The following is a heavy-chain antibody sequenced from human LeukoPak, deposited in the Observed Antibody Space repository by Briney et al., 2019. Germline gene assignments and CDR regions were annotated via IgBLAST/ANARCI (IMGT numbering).Heavy chain of an antibody. V-gene: IGHV4-59*01. Sequence: PSETLSLTCTVSGGSISSYYWSWIRQPPGKGLEWIGYIYYSGSTNYNPSLKSRVTISVDTSKNQFSLKLSSVTAADTAVYYCARVLEGYCSSTSCKRLYYYYMDVWGKGTTVTVSS. CDR2: IYYSGST. CDR1: GGSISSYY. D-gene: IGHD2-2*01. J-gene: IGHJ6*03. CDR3: ARVLEGYCSSTSCKRLYYYYMDV.